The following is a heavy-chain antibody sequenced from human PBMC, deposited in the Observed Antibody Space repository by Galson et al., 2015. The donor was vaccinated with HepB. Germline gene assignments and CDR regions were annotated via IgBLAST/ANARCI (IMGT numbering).Heavy chain of an antibody. CDR2: TNPNSGNA. CDR3: ARVNAWSHFDF. V-gene: IGHV1-8*01. CDR1: GYIFTSYD. D-gene: IGHD2-2*01. Sequence: SVKVSCKASGYIFTSYDINWVRQATGQGLEWMGWTNPNSGNAGYAQKFQGRVTMTRDISTSTAYMELSSLRFDDTAVYYCARVNAWSHFDFWGQGTLVTVPP. J-gene: IGHJ4*02.